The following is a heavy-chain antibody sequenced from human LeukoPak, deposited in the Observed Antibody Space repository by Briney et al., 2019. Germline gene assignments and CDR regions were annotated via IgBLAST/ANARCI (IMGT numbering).Heavy chain of an antibody. CDR3: AKDRGSGSSPTWFDAFDI. CDR2: ISGSAGET. J-gene: IGHJ3*02. V-gene: IGHV3-23*01. CDR1: GFTFSRYW. D-gene: IGHD1-26*01. Sequence: GGSLRLSCEASGFTFSRYWMHWVRQAPGKGLDWVSSISGSAGETHYTESVKGRFTISRDNSKNTVYLQMSSLRPDDTAVYYCAKDRGSGSSPTWFDAFDIWGRGTMVTVSS.